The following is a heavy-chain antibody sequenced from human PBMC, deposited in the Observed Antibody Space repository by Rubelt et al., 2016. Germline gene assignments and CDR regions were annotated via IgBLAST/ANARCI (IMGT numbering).Heavy chain of an antibody. J-gene: IGHJ4*02. D-gene: IGHD4-17*01. V-gene: IGHV3-7*03. CDR2: IKQDGSEK. Sequence: EVQLVESGGGLVQPGGSLRLSCAASGFTFSSYWMSWVRQAPGKGLEWVANIKQDGSEKYYVDSVKGRFTISRDNAKNSLYLQMNSLRAEDTAVCYCAKAETKEGDYGVLDYWGQGTLVTVSS. CDR1: GFTFSSYW. CDR3: AKAETKEGDYGVLDY.